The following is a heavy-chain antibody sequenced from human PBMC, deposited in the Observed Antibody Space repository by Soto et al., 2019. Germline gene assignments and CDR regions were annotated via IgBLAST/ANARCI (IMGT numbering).Heavy chain of an antibody. J-gene: IGHJ4*02. D-gene: IGHD6-13*01. CDR3: ASGQQLVRNY. CDR1: GGSISSGGYS. CDR2: IYHSGST. Sequence: SETLSLTCAVSGGSISSGGYSWSWIRQPPGKGLEWIGYIYHSGSTYYNPSLKSRVTISVDRSKNQFSLKLSSVTAADTAVYYCASGQQLVRNYWGQGTLVTVS. V-gene: IGHV4-30-2*01.